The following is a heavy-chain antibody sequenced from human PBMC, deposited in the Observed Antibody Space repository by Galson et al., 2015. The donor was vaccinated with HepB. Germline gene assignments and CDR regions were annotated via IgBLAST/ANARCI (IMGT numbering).Heavy chain of an antibody. V-gene: IGHV1-18*01. CDR2: ISAYNGNT. CDR1: GYTFSSYG. CDR3: ARRGDGLDV. D-gene: IGHD3-10*01. J-gene: IGHJ6*02. Sequence: SVKVSCKASGYTFSSYGISWVRQAPGQGLEWLGWISAYNGNTEYAQKLQGRVTMTTDTSTDTAYMELTNLISDDTAVYYCARRGDGLDVWGQGTTVIVSS.